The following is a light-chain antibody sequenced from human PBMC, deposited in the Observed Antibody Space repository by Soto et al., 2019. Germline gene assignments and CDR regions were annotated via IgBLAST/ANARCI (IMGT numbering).Light chain of an antibody. V-gene: IGKV3-20*01. CDR1: QTVSSS. J-gene: IGKJ4*01. CDR2: GAS. Sequence: EIVLTQSPGTLSLSPGERATLSCRASQTVSSSLAWYQQKPGQAPRLLIYGASNRATGIPDRFSGSGSGTDFTLTISRLEPEDFAVYYCHQYSSSPLTFGGGTKVDI. CDR3: HQYSSSPLT.